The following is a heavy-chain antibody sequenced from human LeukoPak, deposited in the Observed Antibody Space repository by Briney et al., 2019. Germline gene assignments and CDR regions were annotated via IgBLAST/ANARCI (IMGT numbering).Heavy chain of an antibody. Sequence: GESLKISCKGSGYSFTTYWIGWVRQMPGKGLELMGMIYLADSDTRYSPSFQGQVTISADKSISTAYLQWSSLKASDTAMYYCAREEWQLGPFDYWGQGTLVTVSS. CDR1: GYSFTTYW. D-gene: IGHD6-6*01. J-gene: IGHJ4*02. V-gene: IGHV5-51*01. CDR2: IYLADSDT. CDR3: AREEWQLGPFDY.